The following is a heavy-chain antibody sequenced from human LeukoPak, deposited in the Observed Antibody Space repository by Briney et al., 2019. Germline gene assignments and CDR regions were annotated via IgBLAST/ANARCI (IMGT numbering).Heavy chain of an antibody. CDR3: AKRGYSYGASYFDY. Sequence: PGGSLRLSCAASGPTFRNYAMSWVRQAPGKGLEWVSVICANDGNTYYADAVKGRFTISRDNSKNTLYLQMNSLRAEDTAVYYCAKRGYSYGASYFDYWGQGTLVTVSS. CDR2: ICANDGNT. V-gene: IGHV3-23*01. D-gene: IGHD5-18*01. J-gene: IGHJ4*02. CDR1: GPTFRNYA.